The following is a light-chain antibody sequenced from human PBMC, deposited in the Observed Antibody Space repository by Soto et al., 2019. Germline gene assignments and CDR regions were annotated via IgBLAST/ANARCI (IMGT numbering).Light chain of an antibody. CDR1: QSVSSSF. CDR2: GAS. J-gene: IGKJ1*01. V-gene: IGKV3-20*01. CDR3: QQYDRWPRT. Sequence: EIVLTQSPGTLSLSPGERATLSCRASQSVSSSFLTWYQQKPGQAPRLLIYGASSRATGIPDRFSGSGSGTEFTLTISSLQSEDIGVYYCQQYDRWPRTFGQGTKVDIK.